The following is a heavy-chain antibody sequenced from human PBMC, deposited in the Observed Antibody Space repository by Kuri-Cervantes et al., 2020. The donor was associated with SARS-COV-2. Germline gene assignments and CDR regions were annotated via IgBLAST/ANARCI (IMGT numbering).Heavy chain of an antibody. Sequence: GGSLRLSCAASGFTFSSYGMHWVRQAPGKGLEWVAFIRYDGSNKYYADSVKGRFTISRDNSKNTLYLQMNSLRAEDTAVYYYAKDAVGYCSSTSCYLYYMDVWGKGTTVTVSS. V-gene: IGHV3-30*02. CDR3: AKDAVGYCSSTSCYLYYMDV. CDR2: IRYDGSNK. CDR1: GFTFSSYG. J-gene: IGHJ6*03. D-gene: IGHD2-2*01.